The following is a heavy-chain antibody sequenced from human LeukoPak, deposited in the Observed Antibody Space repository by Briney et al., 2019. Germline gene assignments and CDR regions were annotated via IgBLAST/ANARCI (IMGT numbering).Heavy chain of an antibody. Sequence: GGSLRLSCVVSGFTFSSNGMSWLRRAPGKGLEWVSGLSGSGSSVYYADSVRGRLTISRDNSRNTLYLRMDSLRDDDTAIYYCAKGLNWFDPWGQGTLVIVSS. J-gene: IGHJ5*02. CDR1: GFTFSSNG. D-gene: IGHD2-21*02. V-gene: IGHV3-23*01. CDR3: AKGLNWFDP. CDR2: LSGSGSSV.